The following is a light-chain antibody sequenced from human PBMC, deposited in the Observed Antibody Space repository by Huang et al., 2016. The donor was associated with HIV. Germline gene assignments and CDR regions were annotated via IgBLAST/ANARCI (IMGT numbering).Light chain of an antibody. CDR1: QSVTNF. CDR3: QQRNDWPPYT. J-gene: IGKJ2*01. V-gene: IGKV3-11*01. Sequence: EVVLTQSPATLSLSPGERATLSCRASQSVTNFLAWYQQKPGQPPRLLIYDASTRATGIPPRFSGSGSGTDFTLTISSLEPEDFAVYYCQQRNDWPPYTFGQWTRLEIK. CDR2: DAS.